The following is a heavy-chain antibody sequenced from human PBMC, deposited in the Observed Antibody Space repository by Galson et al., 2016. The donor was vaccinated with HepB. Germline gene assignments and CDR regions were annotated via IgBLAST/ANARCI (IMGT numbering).Heavy chain of an antibody. CDR1: GFSLSTSGVG. V-gene: IGHV2-5*02. D-gene: IGHD1-7*01. CDR2: IYWDDDK. CDR3: GQKDLHFSLNYFDP. J-gene: IGHJ5*02. Sequence: PALVKPTQTLTLTCTFSGFSLSTSGVGVGWIRQPPGKALEWLALIYWDDDKRYSPSLKSRLTITKDTSKNQVVLTMTNMDPVDTATYYCGQKDLHFSLNYFDPWGQGTLVTVSS.